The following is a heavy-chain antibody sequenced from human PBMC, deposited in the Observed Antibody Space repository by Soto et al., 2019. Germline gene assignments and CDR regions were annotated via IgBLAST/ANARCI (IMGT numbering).Heavy chain of an antibody. J-gene: IGHJ6*02. Sequence: SETLSLTCTVSNASISSRKWWTWVRQTPGKGLEWIGEIYHSGSINHNPSLKSRVTMSVDKSNNQFSLKMTSVTAADTAVYYCARRTPGVAAGGGGGLDVWGQGTTVTVS. CDR3: ARRTPGVAAGGGGGLDV. CDR2: IYHSGSI. V-gene: IGHV4-4*02. CDR1: NASISSRKW. D-gene: IGHD6-13*01.